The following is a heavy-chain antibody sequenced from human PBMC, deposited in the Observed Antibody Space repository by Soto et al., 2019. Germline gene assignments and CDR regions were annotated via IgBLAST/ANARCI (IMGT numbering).Heavy chain of an antibody. CDR2: ISGYNGNT. V-gene: IGHV1-18*01. Sequence: AALKVSCKTSGYVFTTDGVNWVRQAPGQGLEWMGWISGYNGNTNYPQKFQGRVTMTTDTSRSTAYMELRSLTLEDTAVYYCARGAHVSGYAVYRGQGILVTVSS. CDR3: ARGAHVSGYAVY. J-gene: IGHJ4*02. CDR1: GYVFTTDG. D-gene: IGHD3-3*01.